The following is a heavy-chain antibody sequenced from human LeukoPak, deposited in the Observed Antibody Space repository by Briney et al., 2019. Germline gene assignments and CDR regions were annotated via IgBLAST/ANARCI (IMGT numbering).Heavy chain of an antibody. D-gene: IGHD3-22*01. CDR1: GFTFTSYT. CDR3: ARDTYYYDSSGYSGPRDAFDI. CDR2: VSSSSTYI. V-gene: IGHV3-21*01. J-gene: IGHJ3*02. Sequence: GGSLRLSCAASGFTFTSYTMNWVRQAPGKGLEWVSSVSSSSTYIYYADSVKGRFTISRDNAKNSLYLQMNSLRAEDTAVYYCARDTYYYDSSGYSGPRDAFDIWGQGTMVTVSS.